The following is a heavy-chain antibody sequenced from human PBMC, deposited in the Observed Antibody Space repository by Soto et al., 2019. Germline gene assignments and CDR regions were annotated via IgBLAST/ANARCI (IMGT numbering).Heavy chain of an antibody. CDR2: INHSGST. J-gene: IGHJ6*02. V-gene: IGHV4-34*01. CDR3: ARGIRYYDFWSGYYKGGSLYYYGMDV. D-gene: IGHD3-3*01. Sequence: SETLSLTCAVYGGSFSGYYWSWIRQPPGKGLEWIGEINHSGSTNYNPSLKSRVTISVDTSKNQFSLKLSSVTAADTAVYYCARGIRYYDFWSGYYKGGSLYYYGMDVRGQGTTVTVSS. CDR1: GGSFSGYY.